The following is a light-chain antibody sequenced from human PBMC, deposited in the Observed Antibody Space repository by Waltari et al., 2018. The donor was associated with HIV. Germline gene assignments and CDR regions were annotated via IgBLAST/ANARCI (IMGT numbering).Light chain of an antibody. J-gene: IGKJ5*01. CDR1: QSVSSY. CDR2: GAS. V-gene: IGKV3-11*01. CDR3: QQRSNWPIT. Sequence: EIVLTQSPAALSLSPGERATLSCRASQSVSSYLAWYQQKPGQAPSLLISGASSRATGIPARFSGSGSGTDFTLTISSLEPGDFGVYYGQQRSNWPITFGQGTRLEIK.